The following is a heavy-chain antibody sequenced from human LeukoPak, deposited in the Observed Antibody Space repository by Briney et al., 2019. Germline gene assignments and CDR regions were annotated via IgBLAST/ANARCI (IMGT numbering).Heavy chain of an antibody. Sequence: ASVKVSCKASGYTFTSYAMHWVRQAPGQRLEWMGWINAGNGNTKYSQKFQGRVTITRDTSASTAYMELSSLRSEDTAVYYCGRDLIIRVRGGQNWFDPWGQGTLVTVSS. D-gene: IGHD3-10*01. J-gene: IGHJ5*02. CDR2: INAGNGNT. CDR1: GYTFTSYA. CDR3: GRDLIIRVRGGQNWFDP. V-gene: IGHV1-3*01.